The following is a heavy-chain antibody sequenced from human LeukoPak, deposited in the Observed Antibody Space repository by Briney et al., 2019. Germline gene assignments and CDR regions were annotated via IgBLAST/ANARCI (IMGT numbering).Heavy chain of an antibody. Sequence: GGSLRLSCAASGFTFSSYAMHWVRQAPGKGLEWVAVISYDGSNKYYADSVKGRFTISRDNSKNTLYLQMNSLRAEDTAVHYCARSDLGEAFDYWGQGTLVTVSS. J-gene: IGHJ4*02. CDR3: ARSDLGEAFDY. V-gene: IGHV3-30*04. CDR2: ISYDGSNK. D-gene: IGHD3-10*01. CDR1: GFTFSSYA.